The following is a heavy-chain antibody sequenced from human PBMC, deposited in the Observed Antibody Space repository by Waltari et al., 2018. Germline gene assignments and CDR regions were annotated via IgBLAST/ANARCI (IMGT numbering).Heavy chain of an antibody. CDR1: GFTVSSNY. J-gene: IGHJ4*02. D-gene: IGHD6-13*01. CDR3: ARDLIAAAGTLGY. CDR2: IDSGGST. V-gene: IGHV3-53*01. Sequence: EVQLVESGGGLIQPGGSLRLSCAASGFTVSSNYMSWVRQAPGKGLEWVSVIDSGGSTYYSDSVKGRFTISRDNAKNTLYLQMNSLRAEDTAVYYCARDLIAAAGTLGYWGQGTLVTVSS.